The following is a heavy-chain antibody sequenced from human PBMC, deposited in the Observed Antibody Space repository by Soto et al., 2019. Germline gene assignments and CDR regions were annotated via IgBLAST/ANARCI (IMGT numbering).Heavy chain of an antibody. CDR1: GYTFTSYY. D-gene: IGHD3-16*02. J-gene: IGHJ6*02. V-gene: IGHV1-46*01. Sequence: GASVKVSCKASGYTFTSYYMHWVRQAPGQGLEWMGIINPSGGSTSYAQKFQGRVTMTRDTSTSTVYMELSSLRSEDTAVYYCARALNYVWGSYRPLYYYYYGMDVWGQGTTVTVSS. CDR2: INPSGGST. CDR3: ARALNYVWGSYRPLYYYYYGMDV.